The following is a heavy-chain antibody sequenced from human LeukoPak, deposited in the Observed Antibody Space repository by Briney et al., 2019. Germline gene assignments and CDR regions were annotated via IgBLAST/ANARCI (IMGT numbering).Heavy chain of an antibody. J-gene: IGHJ3*02. CDR1: GFTFSSYS. V-gene: IGHV3-21*01. Sequence: PGGSLRLSCAASGFTFSSYSMNWVRQAPGKGLEWVSSISSSSSYIYYADSVKGRFTISRDNAKNSLYLQMNSLRAEDTAVYYCAAESRQWLVNDAFDIWGQGTTVTVSS. D-gene: IGHD6-19*01. CDR3: AAESRQWLVNDAFDI. CDR2: ISSSSSYI.